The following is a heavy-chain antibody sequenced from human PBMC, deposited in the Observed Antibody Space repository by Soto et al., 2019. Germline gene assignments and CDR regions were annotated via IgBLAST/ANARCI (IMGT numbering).Heavy chain of an antibody. CDR2: IWFDGSNK. Sequence: GGSLRLSCAASGFPFSSFGMHWVRQAPGKGLDWVGVIWFDGSNKDYAESVKGRFTISRDNSKNMLYLQMNSLRADDTAVYYCASSINWGQGTLVTVSS. CDR3: ASSIN. J-gene: IGHJ4*02. V-gene: IGHV3-33*03. CDR1: GFPFSSFG.